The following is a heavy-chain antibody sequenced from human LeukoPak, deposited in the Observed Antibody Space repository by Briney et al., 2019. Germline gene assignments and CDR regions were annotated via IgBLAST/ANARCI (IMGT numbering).Heavy chain of an antibody. CDR3: ARHSGFVQWLAHFDY. CDR2: IYYSGST. D-gene: IGHD6-19*01. V-gene: IGHV4-39*01. J-gene: IGHJ4*02. CDR1: GDSSSSSDYY. Sequence: SSETLSLTCTVSGDSSSSSDYYWGWIRQPPGKGLEWIGSIYYSGSTYYNPSLKSRVTISVDTSKNQFSLKLSSVTAADTAVYYCARHSGFVQWLAHFDYWGQGTLVTVSS.